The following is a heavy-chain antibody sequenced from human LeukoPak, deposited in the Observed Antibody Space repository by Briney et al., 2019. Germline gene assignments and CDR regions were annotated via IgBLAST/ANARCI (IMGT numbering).Heavy chain of an antibody. CDR3: AKSTMVRGINHFDY. J-gene: IGHJ4*02. CDR1: GYTFTSYD. V-gene: IGHV1-8*01. Sequence: ASVKVSFKASGYTFTSYDFNWVRQATGQRPEWMGWMSPNSGDTGYAQKFQDRVTMTRNTSISTAYMELSSLRSDDTAVYYCAKSTMVRGINHFDYWGQGTLVTVSS. D-gene: IGHD3-10*01. CDR2: MSPNSGDT.